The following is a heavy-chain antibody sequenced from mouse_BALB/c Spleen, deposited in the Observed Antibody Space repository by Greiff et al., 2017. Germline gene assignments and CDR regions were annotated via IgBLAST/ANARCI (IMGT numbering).Heavy chain of an antibody. CDR2: INPSNGRT. J-gene: IGHJ2*01. Sequence: QVQLQQPGAELVKPGASVKLSCKASGYTFTSYWMHWVKQRPGQGLEWIGEINPSNGRTNYNEKFKSKATLTVDKSSSTAYMQLSSLTSEDSAVYYCAIGTANFDYWGQGTTLTVSS. CDR3: AIGTANFDY. CDR1: GYTFTSYW. D-gene: IGHD1-2*01. V-gene: IGHV1S81*02.